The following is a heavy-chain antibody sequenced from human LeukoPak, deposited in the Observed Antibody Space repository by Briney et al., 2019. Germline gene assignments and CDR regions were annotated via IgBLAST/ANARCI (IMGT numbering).Heavy chain of an antibody. CDR2: IKQDGSEK. CDR3: ARGTIAAAGYYYFDY. V-gene: IGHV3-7*04. J-gene: IGHJ4*02. D-gene: IGHD6-13*01. CDR1: GFTFSSYW. Sequence: GGSLRLSCAASGFTFSSYWMSWVREAPGKGLEWVANIKQDGSEKYYVDSVKGRFTISRDNAKNSLYLQMNSLRAEDTAVYYCARGTIAAAGYYYFDYWGQGTQVTVSS.